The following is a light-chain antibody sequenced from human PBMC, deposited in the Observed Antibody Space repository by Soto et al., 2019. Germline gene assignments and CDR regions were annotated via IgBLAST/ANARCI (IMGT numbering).Light chain of an antibody. V-gene: IGKV1-27*01. J-gene: IGKJ5*01. Sequence: DIQMTQSPSSLSASVGDRVTITCRASQGISNYLAWYQQKPGKVPKLLIYAASTLQSGVPSRFSGSGSGIYFTLTISSLQPEDVATYYCQKYNSAPNTFGQGTRLEIK. CDR3: QKYNSAPNT. CDR1: QGISNY. CDR2: AAS.